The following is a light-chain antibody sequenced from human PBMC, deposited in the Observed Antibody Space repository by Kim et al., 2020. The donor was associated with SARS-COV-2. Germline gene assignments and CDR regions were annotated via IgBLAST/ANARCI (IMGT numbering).Light chain of an antibody. J-gene: IGLJ2*01. CDR2: GKN. V-gene: IGLV3-19*01. CDR1: SLRSYY. CDR3: NSRDSSGNHLV. Sequence: LGQKVRITCKGDSLRSYYASWYQQKPGQAPVLVIYGKNNRPSGIPDRFSGSSSGNTASLTITGAQAEDEADYYCNSRDSSGNHLVFGGGTKLTVL.